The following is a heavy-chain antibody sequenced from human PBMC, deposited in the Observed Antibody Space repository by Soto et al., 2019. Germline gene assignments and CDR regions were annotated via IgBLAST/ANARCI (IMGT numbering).Heavy chain of an antibody. CDR1: GVSISSAF. J-gene: IGHJ4*01. V-gene: IGHV4-4*07. CDR2: FYADTSA. CDR3: VKDRVALAGFDV. D-gene: IGHD6-19*01. Sequence: SETLSLTCSVSGVSISSAFWSWIRQPAGKGLEYIGRFYADTSANENPSLKSRLSMSRDMSKNQLSLRLTSVTAADTGVYYCVKDRVALAGFDVWGQGTLVTVSS.